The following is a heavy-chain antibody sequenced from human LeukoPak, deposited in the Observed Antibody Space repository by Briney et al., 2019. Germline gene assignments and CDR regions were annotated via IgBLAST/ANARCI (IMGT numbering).Heavy chain of an antibody. Sequence: GGSLRLSCAASGFTFTNHWMHWVRQAPGKGLVWVSRINSDGSCTSFADSVKGRFTISRDNAKNTLYLQMSSLRAEDTAVYYCARAISHSNYGVDVWGQGATVTVSS. J-gene: IGHJ6*02. CDR3: ARAISHSNYGVDV. CDR2: INSDGSCT. V-gene: IGHV3-74*01. D-gene: IGHD6-13*01. CDR1: GFTFTNHW.